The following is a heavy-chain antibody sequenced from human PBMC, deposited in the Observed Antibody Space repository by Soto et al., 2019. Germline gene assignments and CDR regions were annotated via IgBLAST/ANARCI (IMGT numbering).Heavy chain of an antibody. V-gene: IGHV5-10-1*01. Sequence: PGESLRISCKGSGYSFTSYWISWVRQMPGKGLEWMGRIDPSDSYTNYSPSFQGHVTISADKSISTAYLQWSSLKASDTAMYYCARLGVVVPLSYYYGMDVWGQGTTVTVSS. J-gene: IGHJ6*02. CDR1: GYSFTSYW. CDR2: IDPSDSYT. D-gene: IGHD2-2*01. CDR3: ARLGVVVPLSYYYGMDV.